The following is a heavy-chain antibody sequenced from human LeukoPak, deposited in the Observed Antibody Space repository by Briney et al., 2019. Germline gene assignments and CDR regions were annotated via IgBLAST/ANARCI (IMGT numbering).Heavy chain of an antibody. CDR1: GYSISSGYY. Sequence: SETLSLTCAVSGYSISSGYYWGWIRQPPGKGLEWIGSIYHSGSTYYNPSLKSRVTISVDTSKNQFSLKLSSVTAADTAVYYCARGVEYSSSSGLGYWGQGTLVTVSS. J-gene: IGHJ4*02. CDR3: ARGVEYSSSSGLGY. D-gene: IGHD6-6*01. CDR2: IYHSGST. V-gene: IGHV4-38-2*01.